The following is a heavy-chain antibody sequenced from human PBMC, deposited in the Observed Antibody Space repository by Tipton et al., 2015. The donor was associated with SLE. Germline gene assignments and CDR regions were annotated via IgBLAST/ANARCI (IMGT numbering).Heavy chain of an antibody. CDR3: AGAPHIAFAFDF. V-gene: IGHV4-4*08. CDR2: IYTSGST. Sequence: TLSLTCTVSGGSISSYYWSWIRQPPGKGLEWIGEIYTSGSTNYNPTLKSRVTISVDTSKNHFSLKLSTVTAADTAVYYCAGAPHIAFAFDFWGQGTMVTVSS. CDR1: GGSISSYY. D-gene: IGHD2-21*01. J-gene: IGHJ3*01.